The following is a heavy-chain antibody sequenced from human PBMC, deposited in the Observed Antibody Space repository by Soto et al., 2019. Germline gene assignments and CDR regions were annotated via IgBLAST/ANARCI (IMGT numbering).Heavy chain of an antibody. V-gene: IGHV3-30-3*01. Sequence: QVQLVESGGGVVQPGRSLRLSCAASGFTFSSYAMHWVRQAPGKGLEWVAVISYDGSNKYYADSVKGRFTISRDNSKNTRYLKMNSLRAEDTALYYCASQYSSSWYYFDYWGQGTLVTVSS. CDR1: GFTFSSYA. CDR3: ASQYSSSWYYFDY. D-gene: IGHD6-13*01. CDR2: ISYDGSNK. J-gene: IGHJ4*02.